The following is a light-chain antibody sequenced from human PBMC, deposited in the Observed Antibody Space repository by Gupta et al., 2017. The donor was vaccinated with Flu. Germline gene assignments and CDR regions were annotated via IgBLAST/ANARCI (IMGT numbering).Light chain of an antibody. J-gene: IGKJ2*01. CDR2: GAS. CDR1: QSVSSSY. V-gene: IGKV3-20*01. Sequence: VLTQSPGTLSLSPGERATLSCRASQSVSSSYLAWYQQKPGQAPRLLIYGASSRATGIPDRFSGSGSGTDFTLTISRLEPEDFAVYYCQQYGRTFGQGTKLEIK. CDR3: QQYGRT.